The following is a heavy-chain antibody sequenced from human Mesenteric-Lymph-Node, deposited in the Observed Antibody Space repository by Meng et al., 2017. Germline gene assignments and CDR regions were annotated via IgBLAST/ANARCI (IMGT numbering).Heavy chain of an antibody. D-gene: IGHD2-15*01. Sequence: GESLKISCAASGFTFSSYGMHWVRQAPGKGLEWVAVIWYDGSNKYYADSVKGRFTISRDNSKNTLYLQMNSLRAEDTAVYYCARGGDIVVVVAATSSPYGMDVWGQGTTVTVSS. CDR3: ARGGDIVVVVAATSSPYGMDV. J-gene: IGHJ6*02. CDR2: IWYDGSNK. CDR1: GFTFSSYG. V-gene: IGHV3-30*19.